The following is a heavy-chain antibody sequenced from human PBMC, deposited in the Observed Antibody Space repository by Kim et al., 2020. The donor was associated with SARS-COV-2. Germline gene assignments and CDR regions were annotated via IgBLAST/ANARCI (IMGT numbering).Heavy chain of an antibody. J-gene: IGHJ4*02. CDR3: ARADKGYSYGSLFDY. D-gene: IGHD5-18*01. V-gene: IGHV3-30*07. Sequence: ADSVKGRFTISRDNSKNTLYLQMNSLRAEDTAVYYCARADKGYSYGSLFDYWGQGTLVTVSS.